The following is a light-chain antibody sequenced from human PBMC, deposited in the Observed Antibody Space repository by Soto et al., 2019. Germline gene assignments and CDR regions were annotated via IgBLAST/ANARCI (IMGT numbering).Light chain of an antibody. J-gene: IGKJ5*01. CDR2: GAS. CDR1: QSVSSSY. CDR3: QQYGSSLIT. Sequence: EIVVTQSPGTLSLSPGERATLSCRASQSVSSSYLAWYQQKPGQAPRLLIYGASSRAAGNPDRFSGSGTGTDFTLTISRLEPEDFAVYYCQQYGSSLITFGQGTRLEI. V-gene: IGKV3-20*01.